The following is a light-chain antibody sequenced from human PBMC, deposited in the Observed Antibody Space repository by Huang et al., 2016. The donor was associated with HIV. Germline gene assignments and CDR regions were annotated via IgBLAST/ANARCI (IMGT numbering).Light chain of an antibody. CDR1: QVIGNS. V-gene: IGKV1-27*01. CDR2: VAS. J-gene: IGKJ1*01. CDR3: QKYDSAPRT. Sequence: DIQMTQSPSSLSAFVGDTVTITCRASQVIGNSLAWYQQKPGRPPKLLIYVASTLQSGGPSRFSCSGSGTDFTLTISNLQTEDVATYYCQKYDSAPRTFGQGTRV.